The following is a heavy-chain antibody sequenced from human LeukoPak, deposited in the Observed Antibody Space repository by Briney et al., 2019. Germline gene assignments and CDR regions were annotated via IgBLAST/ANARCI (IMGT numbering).Heavy chain of an antibody. CDR1: GGSFSGYY. CDR2: INHSGST. J-gene: IGHJ5*02. CDR3: ARRRPTYVLRYFDPNNWFDP. V-gene: IGHV4-34*01. D-gene: IGHD3-9*01. Sequence: SETLSLTCAVYGGSFSGYYWSWIRQPPGKGLEWIGEINHSGSTNHNPSLKSRVTISVDTSKNQFSLKLSSVTAADTAVYYCARRRPTYVLRYFDPNNWFDPWGQGTLVTVSS.